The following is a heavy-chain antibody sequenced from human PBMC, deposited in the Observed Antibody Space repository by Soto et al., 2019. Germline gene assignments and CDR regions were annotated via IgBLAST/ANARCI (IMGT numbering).Heavy chain of an antibody. CDR2: IYHSGST. D-gene: IGHD5-12*01. J-gene: IGHJ5*02. V-gene: IGHV4-4*02. CDR1: GGSISSSNW. Sequence: SETLSLTCAVSGGSISSSNWWSWVRQPPGKGLEWIGEIYHSGSTNYNPSLKSRVTISVDKSKNQFSLKLSSVTAADTAVYYCARGGYDGEYNWFDPWGQGTLVTVSS. CDR3: ARGGYDGEYNWFDP.